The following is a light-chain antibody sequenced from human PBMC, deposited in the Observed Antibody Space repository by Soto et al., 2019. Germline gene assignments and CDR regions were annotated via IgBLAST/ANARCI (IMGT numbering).Light chain of an antibody. V-gene: IGKV3-20*01. CDR3: XQYGRSPMFT. CDR2: GAS. Sequence: EIVLTQSPGTLSLSPGERATLSCRASQSVSSNYLAWYQQKPGQAPRLLIYGASRGAAGIPDRFSGSGSGTDFTLTISRLEPEDXXXXXXXQYGRSPMFTFGQGTKLEVK. J-gene: IGKJ2*01. CDR1: QSVSSNY.